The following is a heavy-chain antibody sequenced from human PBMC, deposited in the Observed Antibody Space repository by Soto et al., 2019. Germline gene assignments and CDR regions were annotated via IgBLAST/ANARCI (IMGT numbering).Heavy chain of an antibody. V-gene: IGHV1-18*01. J-gene: IGHJ6*02. CDR1: AYPFTSYG. Sequence: QVQLVQSGVEVKNPGASVRVSCKASAYPFTSYGISWVRQAPGQGLEWMGWISVYNGNTNYAREFQGRVTLTTDTSTSTAYMELRSLRSDDTAVYYCARAFLSAVPYYYYGLDVWGQGTTVIVSS. CDR2: ISVYNGNT. CDR3: ARAFLSAVPYYYYGLDV. D-gene: IGHD4-17*01.